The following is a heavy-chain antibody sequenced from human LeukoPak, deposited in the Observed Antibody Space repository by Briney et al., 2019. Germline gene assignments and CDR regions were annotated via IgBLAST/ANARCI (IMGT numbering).Heavy chain of an antibody. CDR2: ISYDGSNK. Sequence: WGSLRLSCAASGFTFSSYGMHWVRQAPGKGLEWVAVISYDGSNKYYADSVKGRFTISRDNSKNSLYLQMNSLRAEDTAVYYCARGRGSGSPKSNNWFDPWGQGTLVTVSS. CDR1: GFTFSSYG. J-gene: IGHJ5*02. D-gene: IGHD3-10*01. V-gene: IGHV3-30*03. CDR3: ARGRGSGSPKSNNWFDP.